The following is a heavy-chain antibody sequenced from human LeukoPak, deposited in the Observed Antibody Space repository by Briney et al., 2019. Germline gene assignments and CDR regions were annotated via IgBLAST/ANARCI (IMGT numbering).Heavy chain of an antibody. CDR1: GFTFSSYA. V-gene: IGHV3-23*01. D-gene: IGHD6-13*01. J-gene: IGHJ4*02. CDR2: ISGSGGST. Sequence: GGSLRLSCAASGFTFSSYAMSWVRQAPGQGLEWVSAISGSGGSTYDADSVKGRFTISRDNSKNPLYLQMNSLRAEDTAVYYCAKDRRKEGAADKYGFWGQGTLVTVSS. CDR3: AKDRRKEGAADKYGF.